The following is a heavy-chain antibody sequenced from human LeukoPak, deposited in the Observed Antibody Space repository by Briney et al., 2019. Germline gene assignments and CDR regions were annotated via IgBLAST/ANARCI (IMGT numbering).Heavy chain of an antibody. J-gene: IGHJ4*02. V-gene: IGHV1-2*02. Sequence: ASVKVSCKASGYTFTDYYMHWVRQAPGQGLEWMGWINPNSGGTNYAQKFQGRVTMTRDTSISTAYMELSRLRSDDTAVYYCARVVRGWRGDYFDYWGQGTLVTVSS. CDR1: GYTFTDYY. D-gene: IGHD6-13*01. CDR2: INPNSGGT. CDR3: ARVVRGWRGDYFDY.